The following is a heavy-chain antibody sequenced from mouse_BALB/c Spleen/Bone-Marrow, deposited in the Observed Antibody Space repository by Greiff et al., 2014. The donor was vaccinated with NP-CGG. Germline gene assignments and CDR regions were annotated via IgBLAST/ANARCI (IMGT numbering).Heavy chain of an antibody. J-gene: IGHJ2*01. Sequence: QVHVKQSGGELVRPGASVKLSCKASGYSFTNYWMNWVKQRPGQGLEWIGMIHPSDSETRLNQKFKDKATLTVDKSSSKAYMQLSSEASEVSAVYYCAREGWDDDGFDYWGQGTTLTVSA. CDR2: IHPSDSET. CDR1: GYSFTNYW. D-gene: IGHD6-2*01. CDR3: AREGWDDDGFDY. V-gene: IGHV1S82*01.